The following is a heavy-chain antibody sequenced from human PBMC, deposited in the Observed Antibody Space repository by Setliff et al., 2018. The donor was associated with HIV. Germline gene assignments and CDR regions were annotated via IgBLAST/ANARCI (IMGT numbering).Heavy chain of an antibody. V-gene: IGHV4-59*01. Sequence: SETLSLTCTVSGGSISSYYWSWIRQPPGKGLEWIGYIYYTGSTDYNPSLMSRVTISLDTSKNQFSLKLRSVTAADTAVYYCARAPEWNYNFWSGSYYYYGMDVWGQGTTVTVSS. D-gene: IGHD3-3*01. CDR1: GGSISSYY. J-gene: IGHJ6*02. CDR2: IYYTGST. CDR3: ARAPEWNYNFWSGSYYYYGMDV.